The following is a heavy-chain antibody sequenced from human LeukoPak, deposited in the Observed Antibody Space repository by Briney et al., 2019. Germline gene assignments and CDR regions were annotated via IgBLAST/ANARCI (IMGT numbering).Heavy chain of an antibody. Sequence: GGSLRLSCAASGFTFSSYAMSWVRQAPGKGLEWVSAISGSGGSTYYADSVKGRFTISRDNSKNTLYLQMNSLRAEDTAVYYCTTHQIVVVPSAMGMDVWGQGTTVTVSS. CDR3: TTHQIVVVPSAMGMDV. J-gene: IGHJ6*02. CDR2: ISGSGGST. V-gene: IGHV3-23*01. D-gene: IGHD2-2*01. CDR1: GFTFSSYA.